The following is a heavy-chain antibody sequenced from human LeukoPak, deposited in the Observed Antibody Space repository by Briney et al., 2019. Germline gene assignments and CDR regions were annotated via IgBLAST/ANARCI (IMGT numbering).Heavy chain of an antibody. D-gene: IGHD2-21*02. J-gene: IGHJ4*02. V-gene: IGHV1-69*06. Sequence: ASVKVSCKASGGTFSSYAISWVRQAPGQGLEWMGGIIPIFGTANYAQKFQGRVTITADKSTSTAYMELSRLRAEDTAVFYCAKDQVVTAIHPDYFDYWGQGTLVTVSS. CDR3: AKDQVVTAIHPDYFDY. CDR1: GGTFSSYA. CDR2: IIPIFGTA.